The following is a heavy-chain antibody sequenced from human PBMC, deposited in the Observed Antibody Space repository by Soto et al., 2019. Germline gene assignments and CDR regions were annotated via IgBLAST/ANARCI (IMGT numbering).Heavy chain of an antibody. V-gene: IGHV1-18*01. CDR1: GYTFTTFG. D-gene: IGHD2-8*01. CDR3: ARQFYASRDLGY. J-gene: IGHJ4*02. Sequence: QVQLVQSGTEVKKPGASVRVSCKASGYTFTTFGISWVRQAPGQGLEWMGWISAQNGNTKFPQKFQGRVTLTTDPSTTTAYMDLRSLRSDDTAVYFCARQFYASRDLGYWGQGTQVTVYS. CDR2: ISAQNGNT.